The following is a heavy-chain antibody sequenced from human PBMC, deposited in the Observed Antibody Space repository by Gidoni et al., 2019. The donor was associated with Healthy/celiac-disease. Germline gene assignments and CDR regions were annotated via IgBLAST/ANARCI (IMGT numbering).Heavy chain of an antibody. D-gene: IGHD3-22*01. Sequence: QVQLQESGPGLVKPSGTLSLTCPVSGGSISSSNWWSWVRQPPGKGLEWIGEIYHSGSTNYNPSLKSRVTISVDKSKNQFSLKLSSVTAADTAVYYCATANYDSSGYHSFDYWGQGTLVTVSS. CDR2: IYHSGST. J-gene: IGHJ4*02. CDR1: GGSISSSNW. V-gene: IGHV4-4*02. CDR3: ATANYDSSGYHSFDY.